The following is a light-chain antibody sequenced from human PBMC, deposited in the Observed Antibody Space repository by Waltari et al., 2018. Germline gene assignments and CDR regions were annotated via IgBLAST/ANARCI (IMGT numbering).Light chain of an antibody. Sequence: CRASQIITGNWLTSNRQKPGQAPRLLICGASTRATGIPDRFSGGGSGADFTLTISRLEPEDSAVYYCQQYDGSVVTFGGGTKVEIK. CDR1: QIITGNW. J-gene: IGKJ4*01. CDR2: GAS. CDR3: QQYDGSVVT. V-gene: IGKV3-20*01.